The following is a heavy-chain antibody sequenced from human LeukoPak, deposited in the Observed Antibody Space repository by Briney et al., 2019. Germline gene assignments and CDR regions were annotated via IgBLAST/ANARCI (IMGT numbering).Heavy chain of an antibody. V-gene: IGHV1-2*02. CDR3: ARGYSYGSADY. CDR1: GYTFTGYY. D-gene: IGHD5-18*01. Sequence: ASVKVSCKASGYTFTGYYMHWVRQAPGQGLEWMGWINPNSGGTNYAQKFQGRVTMTRDTSISTAYMELSRLTFDDTAVYFCARGYSYGSADYWGQGTLVTVSS. CDR2: INPNSGGT. J-gene: IGHJ4*02.